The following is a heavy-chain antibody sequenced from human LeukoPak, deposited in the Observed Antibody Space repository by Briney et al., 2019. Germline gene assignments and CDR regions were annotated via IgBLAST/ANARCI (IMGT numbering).Heavy chain of an antibody. V-gene: IGHV3-21*01. CDR2: ISSSSSYI. CDR3: ANNRLVGATSFDY. Sequence: AGGSLRLSCAASGFTFSSYSRNWVRQAPGKGLEWVSSISSSSSYIYYADSVKGRFTISRDNAKNSLYLQMNSLRAEDTAVYYCANNRLVGATSFDYWGQGTLVTVSS. CDR1: GFTFSSYS. D-gene: IGHD1-26*01. J-gene: IGHJ4*02.